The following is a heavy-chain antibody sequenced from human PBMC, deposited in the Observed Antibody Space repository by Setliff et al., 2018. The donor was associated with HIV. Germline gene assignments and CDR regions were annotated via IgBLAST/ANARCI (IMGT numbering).Heavy chain of an antibody. CDR3: ARGGSGWTGDYDY. V-gene: IGHV3-7*02. CDR1: GFTFNKYW. CDR2: IKQDGSQK. D-gene: IGHD6-19*01. J-gene: IGHJ4*02. Sequence: GSLRLSCAASGFTFNKYWMTWVRQAPGKGLEWVANIKQDGSQKYYVDSVKGRFTISRDNAKNSLYLQMNSLRADDMAVYYCARGGSGWTGDYDYWGQGTLVTVSS.